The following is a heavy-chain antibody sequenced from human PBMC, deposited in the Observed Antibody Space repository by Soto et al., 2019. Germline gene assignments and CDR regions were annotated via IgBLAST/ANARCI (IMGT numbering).Heavy chain of an antibody. D-gene: IGHD1-26*01. CDR3: ASPPSGSYYGNWFDP. V-gene: IGHV4-39*01. Sequence: SETLSLTCTVSGGSISSSSYYWGWIRQPPGKGLEWIGSIYYSGSTYYNPSLKSRVTISVDTSKNQFSLKLSSVTAADTAVYYCASPPSGSYYGNWFDPWGQGTLVT. J-gene: IGHJ5*02. CDR2: IYYSGST. CDR1: GGSISSSSYY.